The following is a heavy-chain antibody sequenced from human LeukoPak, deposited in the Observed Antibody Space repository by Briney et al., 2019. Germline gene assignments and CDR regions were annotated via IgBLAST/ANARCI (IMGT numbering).Heavy chain of an antibody. J-gene: IGHJ6*03. CDR1: GGSVSGYY. CDR2: IDHSGST. D-gene: IGHD3-22*01. CDR3: ARLRYDNSGYYYGSYYYMDV. Sequence: SETLSLTCAVYGGSVSGYYWTWIRQPPGKGLEWIGEIDHSGSTSYNPSLKSRITISIDTSKNQFSLSLTSVTAADTAMYYCARLRYDNSGYYYGSYYYMDVWGKGTTVTISS. V-gene: IGHV4-34*01.